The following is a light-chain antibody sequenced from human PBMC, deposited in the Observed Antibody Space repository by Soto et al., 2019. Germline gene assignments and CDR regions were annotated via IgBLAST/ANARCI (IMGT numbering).Light chain of an antibody. J-gene: IGKJ1*01. Sequence: DIQMTQSPSTLSRSVGGRVTITCRASQTISSWLACYQQKPGKAPKLLIYKASTLKSGVPSRFSGSGSGTEFTPTIGSLQPDDFASYYCQHYNSYSEACGQGTKVDIK. CDR3: QHYNSYSEA. V-gene: IGKV1-5*03. CDR1: QTISSW. CDR2: KAS.